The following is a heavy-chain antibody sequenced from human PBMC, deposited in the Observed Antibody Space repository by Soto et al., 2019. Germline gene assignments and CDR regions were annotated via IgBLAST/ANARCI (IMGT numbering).Heavy chain of an antibody. CDR3: ARAGSRPFMVRGVIGNWFDP. CDR1: GYTFTGYY. J-gene: IGHJ5*02. CDR2: INPNSGGT. V-gene: IGHV1-2*04. Sequence: ASVKVSCKASGYTFTGYYMHWVRQAPGQGLEWMGWINPNSGGTNYAQKFQGWVTMTRDTSISTAYMELSSLRSEDTAVYYCARAGSRPFMVRGVIGNWFDPWGQGTLVTVSS. D-gene: IGHD3-10*01.